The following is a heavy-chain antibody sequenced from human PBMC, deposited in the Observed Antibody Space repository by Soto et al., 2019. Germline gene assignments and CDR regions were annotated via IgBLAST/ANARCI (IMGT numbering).Heavy chain of an antibody. CDR2: IYYSGST. CDR1: GGSISSSSYY. J-gene: IGHJ6*03. Sequence: PSETLSLTCTVSGGSISSSSYYWGWIRQPPGRGLEWIGSIYYSGSTYYNPSLKSRVTISVDTSKNQFSLKLSSVTAADTAVYYCARHPSYDILTGYYISYYYMDVWGKGTTVTVSS. CDR3: ARHPSYDILTGYYISYYYMDV. V-gene: IGHV4-39*01. D-gene: IGHD3-9*01.